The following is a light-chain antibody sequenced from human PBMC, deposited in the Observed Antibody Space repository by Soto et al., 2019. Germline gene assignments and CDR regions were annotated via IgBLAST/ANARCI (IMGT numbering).Light chain of an antibody. CDR1: QSVSSSY. V-gene: IGKV3-20*01. J-gene: IGKJ1*01. CDR3: QHYGSSPWT. CDR2: GAS. Sequence: EIVLTQSPGTLSLSPWERATLSCRASQSVSSSYLAWYQQKPGQAPRLLIYGASSRATGIPDRFSGSGSGTDFTLTISRLEPEDFAVYYCQHYGSSPWTFGQGTKVDIK.